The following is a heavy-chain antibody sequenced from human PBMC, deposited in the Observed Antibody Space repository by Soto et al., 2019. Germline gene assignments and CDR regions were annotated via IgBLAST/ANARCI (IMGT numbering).Heavy chain of an antibody. CDR3: AREASAVVSLDY. J-gene: IGHJ4*02. D-gene: IGHD2-15*01. CDR2: INPSGDSA. V-gene: IGHV1-46*01. CDR1: GYTFTSYY. Sequence: ASAKVSCKASGYTFTSYYMHWVRQAPGQGLELMGMINPSGDSASYAQKFQGRVTMTRDTSTSTVYMELSSLRSEDTAVYYCAREASAVVSLDYWGQGTLVTVSS.